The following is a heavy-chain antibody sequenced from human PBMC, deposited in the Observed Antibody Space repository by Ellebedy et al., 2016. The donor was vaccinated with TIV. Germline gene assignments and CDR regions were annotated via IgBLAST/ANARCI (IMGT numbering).Heavy chain of an antibody. Sequence: MPSETLSLTCAISGDSINSSHWWSWVRQTPGKGLEWIGEIFHLGTTNYSPSLKRRVTLSLDTSKNQFSLKLTSVSAADTAVYYCARTALQTAVLDFWGQGTLVTVSS. J-gene: IGHJ4*02. CDR3: ARTALQTAVLDF. CDR1: GDSINSSHW. D-gene: IGHD2-8*01. V-gene: IGHV4-4*02. CDR2: IFHLGTT.